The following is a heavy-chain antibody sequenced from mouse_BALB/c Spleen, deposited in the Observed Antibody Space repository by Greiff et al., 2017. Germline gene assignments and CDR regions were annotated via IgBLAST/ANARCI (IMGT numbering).Heavy chain of an antibody. D-gene: IGHD2-3*01. J-gene: IGHJ3*01. Sequence: VQLKESGAELVRSGASVKLSCTASGFNIKDYYMHWVKQRPEQGLEWIGWIDPENGDTEYAPKFQGKATMTADTSSNTAYLQLSSLTSEDTAVYYCNVPDGYSSFAYWGQGTLVTVSA. CDR3: NVPDGYSSFAY. V-gene: IGHV14-4*02. CDR2: IDPENGDT. CDR1: GFNIKDYY.